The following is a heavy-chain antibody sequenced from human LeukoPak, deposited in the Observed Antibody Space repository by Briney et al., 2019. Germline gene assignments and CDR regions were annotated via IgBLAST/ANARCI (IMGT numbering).Heavy chain of an antibody. V-gene: IGHV2-70*04. D-gene: IGHD3-22*01. CDR1: GFSLSTSAMR. J-gene: IGHJ4*02. CDR3: ARTYDRSGYLFDY. Sequence: KESGPALVKPTQTLPLTCTFSGFSLSTSAMRVSWIRQPPGKALEGLARIDWDNDKFYKTSLETGLTISKDTSKNQVVLTMTNMDPVDTATYYCARTYDRSGYLFDYWGQGTLVTVSS. CDR2: IDWDNDK.